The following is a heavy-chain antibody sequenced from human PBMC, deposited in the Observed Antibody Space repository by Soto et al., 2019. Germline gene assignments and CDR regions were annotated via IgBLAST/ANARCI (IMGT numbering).Heavy chain of an antibody. J-gene: IGHJ5*02. CDR1: GYSLTSYW. D-gene: IGHD3-22*01. V-gene: IGHV5-51*01. CDR2: IYPGDSDT. CDR3: AISYDSSGYYYVWFDP. Sequence: GESLKISCKGSGYSLTSYWIGWVRQMPWKGLEWMGIIYPGDSDTRYSPSFQGQVTISADKSISTAYLQWSSLKASDTAMYYCAISYDSSGYYYVWFDPWGQGTLVTVPS.